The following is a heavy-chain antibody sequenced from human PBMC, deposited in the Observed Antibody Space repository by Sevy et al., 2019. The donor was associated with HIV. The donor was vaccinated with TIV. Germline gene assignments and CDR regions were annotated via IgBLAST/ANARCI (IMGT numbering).Heavy chain of an antibody. J-gene: IGHJ4*02. V-gene: IGHV3-48*01. CDR1: GFTFSSYS. D-gene: IGHD6-19*01. CDR3: ARGRIAVAVL. CDR2: ISSSSSTI. Sequence: GGYLRLSCAASGFTFSSYSMNWVRQAPGKGLEWVSYISSSSSTIYYADSVKGRFTISRDNAKNSLYLQMNSLRAEDTAVYYCARGRIAVAVLWGQGTLAIVSS.